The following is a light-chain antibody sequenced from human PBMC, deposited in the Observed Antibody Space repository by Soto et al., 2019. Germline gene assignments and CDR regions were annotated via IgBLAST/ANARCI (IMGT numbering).Light chain of an antibody. CDR1: QSVSSSY. Sequence: EIVLTQSPGTLSLSPGERATLSCRASQSVSSSYLAWYQQKPGQAPRLLIYGASSRATGIPDRFSGSGSGTDSPPTISRLEPEDVAVDYCQQYGSSSYTFGQGTKLEIK. V-gene: IGKV3-20*01. J-gene: IGKJ2*01. CDR2: GAS. CDR3: QQYGSSSYT.